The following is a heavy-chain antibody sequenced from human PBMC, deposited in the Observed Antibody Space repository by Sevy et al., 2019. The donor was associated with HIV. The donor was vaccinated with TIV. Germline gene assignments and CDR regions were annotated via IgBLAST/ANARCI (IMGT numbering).Heavy chain of an antibody. J-gene: IGHJ4*02. CDR1: GFTFSKYS. CDR3: AREGCTKPHDY. CDR2: LSFGCGEI. V-gene: IGHV3-23*01. D-gene: IGHD2-8*01. Sequence: GGSLRLSCAASGFTFSKYSMSWVRQPPGRGLEWVSTLSFGCGEINYADSVKGRFTISRDNSKITMYLQMNNLRPEDTAVYHSAREGCTKPHDYWGQGTLVTVSS.